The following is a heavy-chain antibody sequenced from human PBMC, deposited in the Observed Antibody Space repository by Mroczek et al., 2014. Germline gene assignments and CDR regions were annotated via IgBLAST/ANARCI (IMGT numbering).Heavy chain of an antibody. Sequence: GKKPGSSVKVSCKASGGTFSSYAISWVRQAPGQGLEWMGRIIPIPWYSKLRGRSSQGRVTITADKSASTAYMELSSLRSEDTAVYYCARATLRKDIVVVVAATRADYYYGMDVWGQGTTVTVSS. CDR2: IIPIPWYS. V-gene: IGHV1-69*04. CDR3: ARATLRKDIVVVVAATRADYYYGMDV. CDR1: GGTFSSYA. J-gene: IGHJ6*02. D-gene: IGHD2-15*01.